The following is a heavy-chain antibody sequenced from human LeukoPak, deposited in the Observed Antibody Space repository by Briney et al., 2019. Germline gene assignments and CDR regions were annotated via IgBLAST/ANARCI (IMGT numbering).Heavy chain of an antibody. V-gene: IGHV5-51*01. D-gene: IGHD1-1*01. CDR3: ARHKTPTGGWFDP. CDR2: IYPGDSDT. Sequence: PGESLSISCTGSGYSFTSYWIGWGRQMPGKGLEWMGIIYPGDSDTIYSPSFQGQVTISADKSISTAYLQWSSLKASDTAMYYCARHKTPTGGWFDPWGQGTLVTVSS. CDR1: GYSFTSYW. J-gene: IGHJ5*02.